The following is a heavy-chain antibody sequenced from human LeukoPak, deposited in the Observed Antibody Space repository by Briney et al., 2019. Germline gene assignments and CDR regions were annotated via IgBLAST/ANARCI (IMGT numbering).Heavy chain of an antibody. Sequence: ASVKVSCKASGYTFTSYAMNWVRQATGQGLEWMGWINTNTGNPTYAQGFTGRFAFSLDTSVSTAYLQISSLKAEDTAVYYCARGSIAAAGNRTKMGYWGQGTLVTVSS. D-gene: IGHD6-13*01. CDR2: INTNTGNP. J-gene: IGHJ4*02. CDR1: GYTFTSYA. V-gene: IGHV7-4-1*02. CDR3: ARGSIAAAGNRTKMGY.